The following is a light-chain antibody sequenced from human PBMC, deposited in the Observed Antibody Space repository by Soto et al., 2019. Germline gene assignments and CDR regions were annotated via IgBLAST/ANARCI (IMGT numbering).Light chain of an antibody. V-gene: IGLV3-21*04. CDR2: YDN. J-gene: IGLJ2*01. CDR3: QLWDGSSDHAI. CDR1: TIGSYS. Sequence: SYELTQPPSVSVAPGKTAKITCGGNTIGSYSVHWYQQQQGQAPVLVIYYDNNRPSGIPERFSGSNSGNTATLTISRVDAADEADYYCQLWDGSSDHAIFGGGTKVTVL.